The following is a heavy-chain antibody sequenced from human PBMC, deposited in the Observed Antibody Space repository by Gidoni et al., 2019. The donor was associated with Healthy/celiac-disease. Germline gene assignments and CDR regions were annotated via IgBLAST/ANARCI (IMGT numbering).Heavy chain of an antibody. J-gene: IGHJ3*02. CDR1: GYSFTSYW. D-gene: IGHD3-22*01. V-gene: IGHV5-51*01. Sequence: EVQLVQSGAAVKKPGESLKISCQGSGYSFTSYWIGWVRQMPGKGLEWMGIIYPGDSDTRDSTSVQGQVTISADKYISTAYLQWSSLKASDTAMYYCARRIGSIVHDAFDIWGQGTMVTVSS. CDR3: ARRIGSIVHDAFDI. CDR2: IYPGDSDT.